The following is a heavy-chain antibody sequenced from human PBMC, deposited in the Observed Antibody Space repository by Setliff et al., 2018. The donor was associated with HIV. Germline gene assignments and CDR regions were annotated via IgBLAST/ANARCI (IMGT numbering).Heavy chain of an antibody. CDR3: ARGVIRGVISQGGLDY. V-gene: IGHV1-18*01. Sequence: ASVKVSCKASGYTFTSYGITWVRQAPGQGLEWMGWISAYNGKTRYPQRFEARVTITMDTGASTAYMELNSLRSEDSAVYYCARGVIRGVISQGGLDYWGPGTLVTVS. CDR2: ISAYNGKT. D-gene: IGHD3-10*01. J-gene: IGHJ4*02. CDR1: GYTFTSYG.